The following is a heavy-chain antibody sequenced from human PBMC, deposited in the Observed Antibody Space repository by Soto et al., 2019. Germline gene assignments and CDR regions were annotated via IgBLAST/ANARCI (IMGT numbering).Heavy chain of an antibody. Sequence: SETLSLTCPVSGGTISSSSYYWGWIRQPPGKGLEWIGSIYYSGSTYYNPSLKSRVTISVDTSKNQFSLKLSSVTAADTAVYYCARLTYSYGRPFDYWGQGTLVTVSS. CDR3: ARLTYSYGRPFDY. V-gene: IGHV4-39*01. J-gene: IGHJ4*02. CDR1: GGTISSSSYY. CDR2: IYYSGST. D-gene: IGHD5-18*01.